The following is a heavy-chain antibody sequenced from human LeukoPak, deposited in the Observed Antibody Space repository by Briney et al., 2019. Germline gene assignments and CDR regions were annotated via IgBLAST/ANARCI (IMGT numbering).Heavy chain of an antibody. J-gene: IGHJ4*02. CDR1: GFTVSSNY. V-gene: IGHV3-53*01. Sequence: GGSLRLSCAASGFTVSSNYMSWVRQAPGKGLEWVSVIYSGGSTYYADSVKGRFTISRDNSKNTLYLQMNSLRAEDTAVYYCARVTAAGFYYFDYWGQGTLVTVSS. CDR3: ARVTAAGFYYFDY. D-gene: IGHD6-13*01. CDR2: IYSGGST.